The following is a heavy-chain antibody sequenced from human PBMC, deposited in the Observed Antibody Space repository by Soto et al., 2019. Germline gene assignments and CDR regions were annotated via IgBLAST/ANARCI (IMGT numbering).Heavy chain of an antibody. CDR1: GFTFSSYS. CDR2: ISSSSSYI. CDR3: ARDLRYYGSGSYYAAFDY. D-gene: IGHD3-10*01. V-gene: IGHV3-21*01. Sequence: GGSLRLSCAASGFTFSSYSMNWVRHAPGKGLEWVSSISSSSSYIYYADSVKGRFTISRDNAKNSLYLQMNSLRAEDTAVYYCARDLRYYGSGSYYAAFDYLAQRTPVTVSS. J-gene: IGHJ4*02.